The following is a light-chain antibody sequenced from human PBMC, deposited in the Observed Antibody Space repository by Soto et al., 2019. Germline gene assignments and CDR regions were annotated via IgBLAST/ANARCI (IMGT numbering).Light chain of an antibody. CDR2: DVS. V-gene: IGLV2-14*03. CDR1: SSDVGGSNY. Sequence: QSALTQPASVSGSPGQSITISCTGTSSDVGGSNYVSWYQQHPGKAPKLIIYDVSNRPSGVSNRFSGSKSGNTASLTISGLQAEDEADYYCGSYSISSTLYVFGTGTKLTVL. CDR3: GSYSISSTLYV. J-gene: IGLJ1*01.